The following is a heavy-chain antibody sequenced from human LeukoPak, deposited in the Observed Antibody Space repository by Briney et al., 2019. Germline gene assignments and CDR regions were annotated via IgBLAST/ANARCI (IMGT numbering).Heavy chain of an antibody. Sequence: GASVTVSFKACGGTFSSYGISWVRQAPGQGLEWMGWISVYNGNKNYHQSVQGRVTMTTNTSTTTAYMELRSLRSDDTAVYYCARDINGYYYDSHGYYPTDLWGQGTLVTVSS. D-gene: IGHD3-22*01. J-gene: IGHJ5*02. CDR2: ISVYNGNK. CDR1: GGTFSSYG. V-gene: IGHV1-18*01. CDR3: ARDINGYYYDSHGYYPTDL.